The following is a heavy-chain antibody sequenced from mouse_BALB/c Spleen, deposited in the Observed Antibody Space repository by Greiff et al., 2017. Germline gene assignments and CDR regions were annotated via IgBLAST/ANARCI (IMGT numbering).Heavy chain of an antibody. V-gene: IGHV3-2*02. CDR2: ISYSGST. D-gene: IGHD2-1*01. CDR3: ARSDGNHAMDY. CDR1: GYSITSDYA. J-gene: IGHJ4*01. Sequence: ESGPGLVKPSQSLSLTCTVTGYSITSDYAWNWIRQFPGNKLEWMGYISYSGSTSYNPSLKSRISITRDTSKNQFFLQLNSVTTEDTATYYCARSDGNHAMDYWGQGTSVTVSS.